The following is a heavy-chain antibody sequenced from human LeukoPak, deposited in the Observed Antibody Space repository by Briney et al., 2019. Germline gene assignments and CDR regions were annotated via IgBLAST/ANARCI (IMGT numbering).Heavy chain of an antibody. D-gene: IGHD1-26*01. CDR1: GGSISSYY. CDR3: ARENSGSYREFDY. Sequence: SETLSLTCTVSGGSISSYYWTWIRQPAGKGLEWIGRIYPSGSTNYNPSLKSRVTMSVDTSKYQFSLKLSSVTAADTAVYYCARENSGSYREFDYWGQGTLVTVSS. V-gene: IGHV4-4*07. J-gene: IGHJ4*02. CDR2: IYPSGST.